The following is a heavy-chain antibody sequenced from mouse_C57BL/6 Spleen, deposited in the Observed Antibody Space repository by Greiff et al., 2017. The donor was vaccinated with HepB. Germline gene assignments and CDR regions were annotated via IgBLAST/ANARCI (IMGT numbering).Heavy chain of an antibody. Sequence: EVMLVESEGGLVQPGSSMKLSCTASGFTFSDYYMAWVRQVPEKGLDWVANINYDGSSTYYLDSLKSRFIISRDNAKNILYLQMSSLKSEDTATYYCARARDYYGRYFDYWGQGTTLTVSS. CDR2: INYDGSST. D-gene: IGHD1-1*01. J-gene: IGHJ2*01. V-gene: IGHV5-16*01. CDR3: ARARDYYGRYFDY. CDR1: GFTFSDYY.